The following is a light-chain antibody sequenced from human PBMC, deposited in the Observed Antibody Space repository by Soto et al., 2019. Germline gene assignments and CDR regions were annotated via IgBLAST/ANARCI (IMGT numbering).Light chain of an antibody. V-gene: IGLV2-14*01. CDR2: EVH. J-gene: IGLJ2*01. CDR3: QSYDDSLSVV. CDR1: SSDVGDYNY. Sequence: QSALTQPASVSGSPGQSIAISCIGTSSDVGDYNYVSWYQQHPGKAPKLMIYEVHSRPSGVSNRFSGSKSGNTASLTISGLQAEDEADYFCQSYDDSLSVVFGGGTKLTVL.